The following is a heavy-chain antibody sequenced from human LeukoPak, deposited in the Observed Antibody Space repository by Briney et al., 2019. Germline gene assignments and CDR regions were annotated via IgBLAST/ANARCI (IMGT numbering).Heavy chain of an antibody. V-gene: IGHV3-7*01. CDR3: ARDPLGARDY. D-gene: IGHD3-10*01. Sequence: GGSLKLSCAASGFTFSDSAIHWVRQAPGKGLEWVANIKQDGSEKYYVDSVKGRFTISRDNAKNSLYLQMNSLRAEDTAVYYCARDPLGARDYWGQGTLVTVSS. CDR2: IKQDGSEK. J-gene: IGHJ4*02. CDR1: GFTFSDSA.